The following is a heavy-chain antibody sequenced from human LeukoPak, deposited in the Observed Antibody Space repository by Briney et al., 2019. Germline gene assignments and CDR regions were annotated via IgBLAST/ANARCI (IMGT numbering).Heavy chain of an antibody. D-gene: IGHD3-22*01. Sequence: ASVKVSCKASGYTFTGYYMHWVRQAPGQGLEWMGWINPNSGGTNYAQKFQGRVNMTRDTSISTAYMELSRLRSDDTAVYYCARDSLASWNYYDSSGSEHAFDIWGQGTMVTVSS. CDR3: ARDSLASWNYYDSSGSEHAFDI. V-gene: IGHV1-2*02. J-gene: IGHJ3*02. CDR1: GYTFTGYY. CDR2: INPNSGGT.